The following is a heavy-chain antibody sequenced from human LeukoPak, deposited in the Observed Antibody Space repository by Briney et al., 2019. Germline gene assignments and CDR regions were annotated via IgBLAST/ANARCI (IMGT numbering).Heavy chain of an antibody. V-gene: IGHV3-23*01. CDR2: ISGSGGST. Sequence: GPLTLSCAVSGITLSNYSMSWVRQAPGKGLEWVAGISGSGGSTNYADSVKGRFTISRDNPKNTLFLQMKSLIAEDTAVYFCAKRRVVIRVILVGFHKEAYYFDSWGQGALVTVSS. D-gene: IGHD3-22*01. CDR3: AKRRVVIRVILVGFHKEAYYFDS. CDR1: GITLSNYS. J-gene: IGHJ4*02.